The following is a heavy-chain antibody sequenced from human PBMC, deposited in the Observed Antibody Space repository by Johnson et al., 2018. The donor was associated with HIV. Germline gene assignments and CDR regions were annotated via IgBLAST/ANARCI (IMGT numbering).Heavy chain of an antibody. J-gene: IGHJ3*02. Sequence: QVQLVESGGGVVQPGRSLRVSCGASGFTFSSHDMHWVRQAPGKGLEWVAVISYDGSNKYYADSVKGRFTISRDNSKNTLYLQMNSLRAGDTAVYYCARDHDDRSGPRAFDIWGQGTMVTVSS. CDR3: ARDHDDRSGPRAFDI. CDR2: ISYDGSNK. D-gene: IGHD3-22*01. CDR1: GFTFSSHD. V-gene: IGHV3-30*03.